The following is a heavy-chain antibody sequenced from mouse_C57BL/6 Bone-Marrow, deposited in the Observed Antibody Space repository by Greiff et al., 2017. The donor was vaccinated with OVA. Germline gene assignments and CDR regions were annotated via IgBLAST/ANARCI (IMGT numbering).Heavy chain of an antibody. CDR3: ARGSLPYAPFAY. D-gene: IGHD1-1*01. Sequence: QVQLQQPGAELVMPGASVKLSCKASGYTFTSYWMHWVKQRPGQGLEWIGEIDPSDSYTNYNQKFKGKSTLTVDKSSSTAYMQLSSLTSEDSAVYYCARGSLPYAPFAYWGQGTLVTVSA. CDR2: IDPSDSYT. V-gene: IGHV1-69*01. CDR1: GYTFTSYW. J-gene: IGHJ3*01.